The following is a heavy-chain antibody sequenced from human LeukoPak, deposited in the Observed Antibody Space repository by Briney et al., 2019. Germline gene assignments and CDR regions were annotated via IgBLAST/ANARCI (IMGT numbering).Heavy chain of an antibody. Sequence: ASVKVSCKTSGYTFTDHYMHWMRQAPGRGLEWVGEINTRTGATKYAQNFQGRVTVTRDTSITTAFMEVSRLTSDDTAVYYCTRDNSLNNFDFWGQGTLVTVAS. J-gene: IGHJ4*02. V-gene: IGHV1-2*02. CDR1: GYTFTDHY. CDR2: INTRTGAT. CDR3: TRDNSLNNFDF. D-gene: IGHD1/OR15-1a*01.